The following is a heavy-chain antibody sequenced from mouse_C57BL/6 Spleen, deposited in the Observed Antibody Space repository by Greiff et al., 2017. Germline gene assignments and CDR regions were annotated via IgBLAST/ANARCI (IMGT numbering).Heavy chain of an antibody. D-gene: IGHD3-2*02. J-gene: IGHJ3*01. Sequence: QVQLQQPGAELVRPGSSVKLSCKASGYTFTSYWMHWVKQRPIQGLEWIGNIDPSDSETHYNQKFKDKATLSVDKSSSTAYMQLSSLTSEDSAVYYCASTAQATWFAYWGQGTLVTVSA. CDR1: GYTFTSYW. V-gene: IGHV1-52*01. CDR2: IDPSDSET. CDR3: ASTAQATWFAY.